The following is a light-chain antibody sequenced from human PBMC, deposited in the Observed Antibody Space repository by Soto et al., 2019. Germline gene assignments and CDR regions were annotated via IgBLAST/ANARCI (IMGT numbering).Light chain of an antibody. Sequence: DIQMTQSPSTLSASMGDRVTITCRASQDIDIWLAWYQQKPGKAPKFLISRASILESGVPSRFSGSGSGTEFTLTISSLQPDDFATYSCQQYHFYTWTFGQGTKVEIK. V-gene: IGKV1-5*03. CDR3: QQYHFYTWT. CDR2: RAS. J-gene: IGKJ1*01. CDR1: QDIDIW.